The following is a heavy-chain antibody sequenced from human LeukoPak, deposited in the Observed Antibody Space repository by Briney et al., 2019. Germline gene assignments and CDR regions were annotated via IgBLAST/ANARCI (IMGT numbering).Heavy chain of an antibody. V-gene: IGHV4-30-4*01. CDR3: ARRVVRGDSFDY. D-gene: IGHD3-10*01. J-gene: IGHJ4*02. CDR2: IYYSGST. Sequence: SETLSLTCTVSGGSISSGDYYWRWVRQPPGKGLEWIGYIYYSGSTYYNPSLKSRVTISVDTSKNQFSLKLSSVTAADTAVYYCARRVVRGDSFDYWGQGTLVTVSS. CDR1: GGSISSGDYY.